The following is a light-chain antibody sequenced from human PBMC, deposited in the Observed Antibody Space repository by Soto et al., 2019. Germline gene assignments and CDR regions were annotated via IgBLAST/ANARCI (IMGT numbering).Light chain of an antibody. Sequence: EIVVTQSPGTLSLSPGERATLSCRASQGVSSSYLAWYQQKPGQPPRLLIYVASSRATGIPDRFSGSVSGTGFTLTITRLEPEDFAVYYWQHYRTSFGGGTKVAIK. J-gene: IGKJ4*01. CDR1: QGVSSSY. CDR3: QHYRTS. CDR2: VAS. V-gene: IGKV3-20*01.